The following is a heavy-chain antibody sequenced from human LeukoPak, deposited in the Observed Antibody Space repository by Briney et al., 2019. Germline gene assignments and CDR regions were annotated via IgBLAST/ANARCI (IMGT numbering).Heavy chain of an antibody. CDR1: GGSISSYY. CDR3: ARVASSSWYGDFDY. CDR2: THYSGAT. V-gene: IGHV4-59*01. J-gene: IGHJ4*02. D-gene: IGHD6-13*01. Sequence: SETLSLTCTVSGGSISSYYWSWLRQPPGKGLEYIGYTHYSGATNYNLSLKSRVTISLDTSGNQFSLKLSSVTAADTAVYYCARVASSSWYGDFDYWGQGTLVTVSS.